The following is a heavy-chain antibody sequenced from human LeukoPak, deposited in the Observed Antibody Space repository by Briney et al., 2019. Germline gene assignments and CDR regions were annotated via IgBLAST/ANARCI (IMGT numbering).Heavy chain of an antibody. V-gene: IGHV4-38-2*02. CDR3: ARDSNYYGSGSYYHFDP. D-gene: IGHD3-10*01. CDR2: IYYSGST. Sequence: PSETLSLTCTVSGYSLSNGYYWGWIRQPPGKGLEWIGSIYYSGSTYYNPSLKSRVTISVDTSKNQFSLKLSSVTAADTAVYYCARDSNYYGSGSYYHFDPWGQGTLVTVSS. J-gene: IGHJ5*02. CDR1: GYSLSNGYY.